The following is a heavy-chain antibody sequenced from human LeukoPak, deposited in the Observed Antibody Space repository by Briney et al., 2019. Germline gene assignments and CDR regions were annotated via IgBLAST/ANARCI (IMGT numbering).Heavy chain of an antibody. CDR1: GGSISGYY. CDR3: ASMYDWYFDY. Sequence: PSEALSLTCTVSGGSISGYYWSWIRQPPGKRLEWIGYIYDTGATNYNPSLKSRFTISIDTSKNQFSLNLSSVTAADTAVYYCASMYDWYFDYWGQGTLVTVSS. V-gene: IGHV4-59*08. J-gene: IGHJ4*02. CDR2: IYDTGAT. D-gene: IGHD3-16*01.